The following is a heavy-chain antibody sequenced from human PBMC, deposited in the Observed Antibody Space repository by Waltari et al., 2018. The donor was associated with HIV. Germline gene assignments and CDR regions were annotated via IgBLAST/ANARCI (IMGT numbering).Heavy chain of an antibody. D-gene: IGHD5-12*01. CDR2: IYYSGST. V-gene: IGHV4-39*01. J-gene: IGHJ4*02. CDR1: GGSISSSSYY. CDR3: ARRDGYNQVPPDY. Sequence: HLQLQESGPGLVKPSETLSLTCTVSGGSISSSSYYWGWIRQPPGKGLEWIGSIYYSGSTYYNPSLKSRVTISVDTSKNQFSLKLSSVTAADTAVYYCARRDGYNQVPPDYWGQGTLVTVSS.